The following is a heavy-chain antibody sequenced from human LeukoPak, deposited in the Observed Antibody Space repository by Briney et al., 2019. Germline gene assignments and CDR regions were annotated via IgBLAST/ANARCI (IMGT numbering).Heavy chain of an antibody. CDR1: GGSFSGYY. J-gene: IGHJ4*02. V-gene: IGHV4-34*01. CDR3: ARTDYYYDSSGYFDY. D-gene: IGHD3-22*01. Sequence: SETLSLTCAVYGGSFSGYYWSWIRQPPGKGLEWIGEINHSGSTNYNPSLKSRVTISVDTSKNQFSLKLSSVTAADTAVYYCARTDYYYDSSGYFDYWGQGTLVTVSS. CDR2: INHSGST.